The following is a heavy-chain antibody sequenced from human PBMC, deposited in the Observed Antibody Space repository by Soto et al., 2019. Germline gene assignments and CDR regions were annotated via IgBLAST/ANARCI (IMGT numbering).Heavy chain of an antibody. CDR1: GGSISSGDYY. V-gene: IGHV4-30-4*01. CDR3: ARIPRTYMQGSGGMDV. Sequence: SETLSLTCTVSGGSISSGDYYWSWIRQPPGKGLEWIGYIYYSGSTYYNPSLKSRVTISVDTSKNQFSLKLSSVSAADTAVYYCARIPRTYMQGSGGMDVWGQGTTVTVS. D-gene: IGHD2-21*01. J-gene: IGHJ6*02. CDR2: IYYSGST.